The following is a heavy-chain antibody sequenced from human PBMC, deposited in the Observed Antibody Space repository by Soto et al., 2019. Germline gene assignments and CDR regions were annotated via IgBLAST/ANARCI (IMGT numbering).Heavy chain of an antibody. V-gene: IGHV1-69*12. Sequence: QVQLVQSGAEVKKPGSSVKVSCKASGGTFSSYAISWVRQAPGQGLEWMGGIIPIFGTANYAQKFQGRVTITADESTSTAYRELSSLRSEDTAVYYCARDDIVVVHYYYYGMDVWGQGTTVTVSS. CDR3: ARDDIVVVHYYYYGMDV. J-gene: IGHJ6*02. CDR1: GGTFSSYA. D-gene: IGHD2-15*01. CDR2: IIPIFGTA.